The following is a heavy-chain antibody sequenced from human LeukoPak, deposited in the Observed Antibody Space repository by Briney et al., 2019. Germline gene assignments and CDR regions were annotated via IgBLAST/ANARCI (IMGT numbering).Heavy chain of an antibody. CDR2: INHSGST. V-gene: IGHV4-34*01. Sequence: SETLSLTCAVYGGSFSGYYWSWIRQPPGKGLEWIGEINHSGSTNYNPSLKSRVTISVDTSKNQFSLKLSSVTAADTAVYYCARGYCSGGSCKHYYYYGMDVWGPRDHGHRLL. J-gene: IGHJ6*01. CDR1: GGSFSGYY. D-gene: IGHD2-15*01. CDR3: ARGYCSGGSCKHYYYYGMDV.